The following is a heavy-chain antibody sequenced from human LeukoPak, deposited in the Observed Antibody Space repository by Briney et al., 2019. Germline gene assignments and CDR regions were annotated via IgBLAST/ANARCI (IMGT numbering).Heavy chain of an antibody. CDR3: ARSPLRGIAAPLRY. CDR2: IYYTGNT. Sequence: SETLSLTCTVSGVSISSSNSYWGWIRQPPGKGLEWIGSIYYTGNTYYNASLKSRVTISVDTSKNQFSLKLSSVTAADTAVYYCARSPLRGIAAPLRYWGQGTLVTVSS. D-gene: IGHD6-13*01. J-gene: IGHJ4*02. CDR1: GVSISSSNSY. V-gene: IGHV4-39*07.